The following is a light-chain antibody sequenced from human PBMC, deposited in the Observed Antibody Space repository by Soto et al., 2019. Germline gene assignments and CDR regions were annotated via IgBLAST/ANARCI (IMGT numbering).Light chain of an antibody. Sequence: QSALTQPASVSGSPGQSITISCTGTSSDVGGYNYVSWYQQHPGKAPKLMIYEVSNRPSGVSNRFSGSKSVNTASLTISGLQAEDEADYYSSSYTSSSTSGVFGGGTKLTVL. V-gene: IGLV2-14*01. J-gene: IGLJ3*02. CDR1: SSDVGGYNY. CDR3: SSYTSSSTSGV. CDR2: EVS.